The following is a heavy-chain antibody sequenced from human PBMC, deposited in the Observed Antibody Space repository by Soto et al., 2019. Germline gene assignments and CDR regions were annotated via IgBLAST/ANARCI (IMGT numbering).Heavy chain of an antibody. J-gene: IGHJ6*02. D-gene: IGHD4-17*01. CDR2: INPSGGGT. Sequence: QVHLVQSGAEVKKPGASVTFPCKASGYTFSNYYMHWVRQAPGQGLEWVGIINPSGGGTTYAQNFQGRVTMTRDTSTSTVYMELNSLRSEDTAVYYCARGPKLTDFGDRGYYGMDVWGHGTTVTVSS. CDR1: GYTFSNYY. CDR3: ARGPKLTDFGDRGYYGMDV. V-gene: IGHV1-46*01.